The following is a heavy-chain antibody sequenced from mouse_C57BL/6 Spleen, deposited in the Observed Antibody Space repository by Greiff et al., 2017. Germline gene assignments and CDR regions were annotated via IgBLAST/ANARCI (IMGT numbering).Heavy chain of an antibody. CDR3: EIFPITTVVARAMDY. D-gene: IGHD1-1*01. CDR1: GYTFTSYW. V-gene: IGHV1-64*01. Sequence: VQLQQPGAELVKPGASVKLSCKASGYTFTSYWMHWVKQRPGQGLEWIGMIHPNSGSTNYNEKFKSKATLTVDKSSSTAYMQLSSLTSEDSAVYYCEIFPITTVVARAMDYWGQGTSVTVSS. J-gene: IGHJ4*01. CDR2: IHPNSGST.